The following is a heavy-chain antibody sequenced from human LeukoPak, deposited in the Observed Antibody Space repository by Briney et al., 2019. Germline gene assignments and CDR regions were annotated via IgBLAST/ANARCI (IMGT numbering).Heavy chain of an antibody. CDR3: AKDSASYGRFDY. CDR2: ISGSGSST. V-gene: IGHV3-23*01. D-gene: IGHD5-18*01. J-gene: IGHJ4*02. Sequence: GGSLRLSCAASGFTFTNYAMSWVRQAPGKGLEWVSVISGSGSSTYYADSVRGRFTISRDDSKNTLYLQMNSLRAEDTAVYFCAKDSASYGRFDYWGQGTLVTVSS. CDR1: GFTFTNYA.